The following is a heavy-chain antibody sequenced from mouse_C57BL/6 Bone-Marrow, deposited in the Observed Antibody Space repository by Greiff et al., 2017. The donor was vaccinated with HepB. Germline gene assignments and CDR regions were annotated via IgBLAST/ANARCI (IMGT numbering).Heavy chain of an antibody. D-gene: IGHD1-1*01. CDR1: GFTFSDYY. Sequence: EVQVVESGGGLVQPGGSLKLSCAASGFTFSDYYMYWVRQTPEKRLAWVAYISNGGGSTYYPDTVKGRFTISRDNAKNTLYLQMSRLKSEDTAMYYCARPLITTVVATPWGYWGQGTSVTVSS. CDR3: ARPLITTVVATPWGY. V-gene: IGHV5-12*01. J-gene: IGHJ4*01. CDR2: ISNGGGST.